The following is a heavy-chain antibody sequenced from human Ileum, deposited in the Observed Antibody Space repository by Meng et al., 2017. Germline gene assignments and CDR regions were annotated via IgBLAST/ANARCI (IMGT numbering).Heavy chain of an antibody. CDR3: ARGPQGPRLSI. J-gene: IGHJ3*02. CDR2: INPSGSP. CDR1: GWSFSGYF. Sequence: QVQLQQWGAGLLKPSETLSLTCAVFGWSFSGYFWTWVRQPPEKGLEWIGEINPSGSPYYNPSLNSRVTISVDTSKNQFSLKLTSVTAADTAMYYCARGPQGPRLSIWGQGTMVTVSS. V-gene: IGHV4-34*01.